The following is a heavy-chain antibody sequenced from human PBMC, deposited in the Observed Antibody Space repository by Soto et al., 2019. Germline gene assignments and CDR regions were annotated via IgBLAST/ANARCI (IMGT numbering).Heavy chain of an antibody. CDR3: ARRYSGTEDDNWFDP. Sequence: QVQLQESGPGLVKPSETLSLTCTVSGGSISSYYWSWIRQPPGKGLEWIGYIDYSGSTNYNPSLTSRVTISVDTSKNQSSLKLSSVTAADTALYYCARRYSGTEDDNWFDPWGQGTLVTVSS. D-gene: IGHD1-26*01. CDR2: IDYSGST. J-gene: IGHJ5*02. V-gene: IGHV4-59*08. CDR1: GGSISSYY.